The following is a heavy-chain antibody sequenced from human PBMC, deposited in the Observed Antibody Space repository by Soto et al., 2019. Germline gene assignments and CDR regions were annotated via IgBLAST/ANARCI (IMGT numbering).Heavy chain of an antibody. CDR2: IYYSGST. Sequence: SETLSLTCTVSGGSISSSSYYWGWIRQPPGKGLEWIGSIYYSGSTYYNPSPKSRVTISVDTSKNQFSLKLSSVTAADTAVYYCAKDRDMTTVTTYFDYWGQGTLVTVSS. J-gene: IGHJ4*02. D-gene: IGHD4-4*01. V-gene: IGHV4-39*02. CDR3: AKDRDMTTVTTYFDY. CDR1: GGSISSSSYY.